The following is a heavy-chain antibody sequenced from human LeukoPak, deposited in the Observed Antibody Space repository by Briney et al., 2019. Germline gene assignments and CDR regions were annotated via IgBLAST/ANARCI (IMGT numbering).Heavy chain of an antibody. CDR1: GTSINRGTHY. D-gene: IGHD3-10*01. J-gene: IGHJ4*02. CDR2: IYTSGST. V-gene: IGHV4-61*02. CDR3: ARVTVGIRGLHFDN. Sequence: SETLSLTCSVSGTSINRGTHYWSWLRQPAGKGLEWIGRIYTSGSTDYNPSLRSRVTISVDTSKNQFSLNLSSVTAADTAVYYCARVTVGIRGLHFDNWGQGTLVTVSS.